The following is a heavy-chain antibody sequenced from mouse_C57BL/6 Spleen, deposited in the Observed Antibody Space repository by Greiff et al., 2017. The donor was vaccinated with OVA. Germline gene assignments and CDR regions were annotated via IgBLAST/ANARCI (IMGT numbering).Heavy chain of an antibody. V-gene: IGHV1-82*01. D-gene: IGHD3-2*02. Sequence: QVQLKESGPELVKPGASVKISCKASGYAFSSSWMNWVKQRPGKGLEWIGRIYPGDGDTNYNGKFKGKATLTADKSSSTAYMQLSSLTSEDSAVYFGVSTAQARPYYFDYWGQGTTLTVSS. CDR2: IYPGDGDT. CDR1: GYAFSSSW. CDR3: VSTAQARPYYFDY. J-gene: IGHJ2*01.